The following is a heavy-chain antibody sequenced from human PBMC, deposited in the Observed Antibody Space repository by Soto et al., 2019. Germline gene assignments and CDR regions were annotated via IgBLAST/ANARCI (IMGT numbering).Heavy chain of an antibody. J-gene: IGHJ4*02. Sequence: GSLRLSCAASVFTFSNACMSWVRQAPGKGLEWVGRIKSKTDGETTEYAAPVKGRFTISRDDSRNTLYLHMNSLKTEDTAVYYCTTDDPINKNWGQGTLVTVSS. CDR1: VFTFSNAC. CDR2: IKSKTDGETT. CDR3: TTDDPINKN. V-gene: IGHV3-15*01.